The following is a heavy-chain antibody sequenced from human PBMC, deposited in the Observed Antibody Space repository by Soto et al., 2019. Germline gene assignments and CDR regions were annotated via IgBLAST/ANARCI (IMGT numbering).Heavy chain of an antibody. CDR3: ARDRYPGDPTGFDY. CDR2: ISSSSSYI. V-gene: IGHV3-21*01. J-gene: IGHJ4*02. CDR1: GFTFSSYS. Sequence: GGSLRLSCAASGFTFSSYSMNWVRQAPGKGLEWVSSISSSSSYIYYADSVKGRFTISRDNAKNSLYLQMNSLRAEDTAVYYCARDRYPGDPTGFDYWGQGTLVTVSS. D-gene: IGHD3-10*01.